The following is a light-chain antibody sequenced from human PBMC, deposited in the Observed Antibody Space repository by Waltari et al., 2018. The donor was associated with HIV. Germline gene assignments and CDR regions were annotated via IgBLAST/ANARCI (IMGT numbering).Light chain of an antibody. J-gene: IGLJ1*01. CDR3: QVWDSGSDHV. V-gene: IGLV3-21*01. Sequence: SYVLTQPPSISVAPGKTAKITWGGNNIGNRDVHWYQQKAGQAPILVIYDDDDRPSGIPERFSGSNSENTATLTINRIEVGDEADYYCQVWDSGSDHVFGSGTTVTVL. CDR1: NIGNRD. CDR2: DDD.